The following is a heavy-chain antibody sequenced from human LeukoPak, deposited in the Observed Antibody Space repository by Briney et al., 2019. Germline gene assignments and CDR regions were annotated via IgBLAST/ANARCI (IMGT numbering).Heavy chain of an antibody. V-gene: IGHV1-69*13. Sequence: SVKVSCKASGGTFSSYAISWVRQAPGQGLEWMGGIIPIFGTANYAQKFQGRVTITADESTSTAYMELSSLRSEGTAVYYCARDPYYYDTSGRVPYWYFDVWGRGTLVTVSS. CDR1: GGTFSSYA. D-gene: IGHD3-22*01. CDR2: IIPIFGTA. J-gene: IGHJ2*01. CDR3: ARDPYYYDTSGRVPYWYFDV.